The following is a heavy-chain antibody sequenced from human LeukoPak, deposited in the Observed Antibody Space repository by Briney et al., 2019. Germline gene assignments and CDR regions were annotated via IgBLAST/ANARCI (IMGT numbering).Heavy chain of an antibody. Sequence: PSETLSLTCTVSGGSITNYYWTWIRQPPGKGLEWIGSIYYSGSTYYNPSLKSRVTIPVDTSKNQFSLKLSSVTAADTAVYYCARGRAAAGRGIFVDYWGQGTLVTVSS. CDR1: GGSITNYY. V-gene: IGHV4-59*12. CDR3: ARGRAAAGRGIFVDY. D-gene: IGHD6-13*01. CDR2: IYYSGST. J-gene: IGHJ4*02.